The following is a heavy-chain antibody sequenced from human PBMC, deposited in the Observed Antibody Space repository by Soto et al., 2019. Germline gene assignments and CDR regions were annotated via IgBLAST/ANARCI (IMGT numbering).Heavy chain of an antibody. CDR2: ISGSCGST. CDR3: ARYQLLLAPFDY. J-gene: IGHJ4*01. D-gene: IGHD2-2*01. V-gene: IGHV3-23*01. Sequence: HPGGSLRLSCAASGFTFSSYAMSWVRQAPGKGLEWVSAISGSCGSTYYADSVKGRFTISRDNSKNTLYLQMNSLRAEDTAVYYCARYQLLLAPFDYWGHGTLVTFSS. CDR1: GFTFSSYA.